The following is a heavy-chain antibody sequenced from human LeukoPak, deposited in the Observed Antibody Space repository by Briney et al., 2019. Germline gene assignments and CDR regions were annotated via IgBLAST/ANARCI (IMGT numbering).Heavy chain of an antibody. CDR2: PYYRSKWYN. V-gene: IGHV6-1*01. CDR3: VRGLGHAFDI. J-gene: IGHJ3*02. D-gene: IGHD5/OR15-5a*01. CDR1: GDSVSSNSAT. Sequence: SQTLSLTCAISGDSVSSNSATWNWSRQSPSRGLEWLGRPYYRSKWYNDDAVCVKSRITITPDTPKNQFSLQLNSVTPEDTAVYYCVRGLGHAFDIWGQGTMVTVSS.